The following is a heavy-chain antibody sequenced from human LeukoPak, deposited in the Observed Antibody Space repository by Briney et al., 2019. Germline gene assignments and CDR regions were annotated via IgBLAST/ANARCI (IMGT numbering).Heavy chain of an antibody. V-gene: IGHV3-53*01. J-gene: IGHJ6*03. CDR1: GFTVSSNY. CDR2: IYSGGST. Sequence: GGSLRLSCAASGFTVSSNYMSWVRQAPGKGLEWVSVIYSGGSTYYADSVKGRFTISRDNAKNSLSLQMNSLRAEDTAVYYCARAPTVTKHYYYYMDVWGKGTTVTVSS. CDR3: ARAPTVTKHYYYYMDV. D-gene: IGHD4-17*01.